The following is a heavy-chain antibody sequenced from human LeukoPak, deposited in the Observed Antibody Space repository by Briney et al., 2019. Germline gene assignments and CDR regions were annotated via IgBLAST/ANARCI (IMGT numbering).Heavy chain of an antibody. CDR3: ARDTDTAMDV. Sequence: GGSLRLSCVASRSFSDHYMDWVRQAPGKGLEWIGRTKNRGECHITQYAASVNGRFTASRDDSKNSLYLQMNNLKTEDTAVYYCARDTDTAMDVWGQGTTVTVSS. CDR2: TKNRGECHIT. J-gene: IGHJ6*02. CDR1: RSFSDHY. V-gene: IGHV3-72*01.